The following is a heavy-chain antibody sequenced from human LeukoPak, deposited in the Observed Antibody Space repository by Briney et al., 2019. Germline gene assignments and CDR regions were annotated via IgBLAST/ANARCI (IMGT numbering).Heavy chain of an antibody. J-gene: IGHJ4*02. D-gene: IGHD3-10*01. CDR3: TTDPPGWFGELLERFDY. V-gene: IGHV3-15*01. Sequence: PGGSLRLSCAASGFTFSNAWMSWVRQAPGKGLEWVGRIKSKTDGGTTDYAAPVKGRFTISRDDSKNTLYLQMNSLKTEDTAVYYCTTDPPGWFGELLERFDYWGQGTLVTVSS. CDR2: IKSKTDGGTT. CDR1: GFTFSNAW.